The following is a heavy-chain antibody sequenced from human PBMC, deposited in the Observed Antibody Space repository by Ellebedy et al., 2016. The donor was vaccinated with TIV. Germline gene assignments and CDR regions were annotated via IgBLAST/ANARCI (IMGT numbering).Heavy chain of an antibody. V-gene: IGHV4-59*01. D-gene: IGHD1-20*01. CDR2: VYYSGTT. CDR1: GGSISRYY. CDR3: ARSSITGNPDFDY. J-gene: IGHJ4*02. Sequence: MPSETLSLTCTVSGGSISRYYWSWIRQPPGNGLEWIGYVYYSGTTNYNPSLKSRVTIAVDTSKSQFSLKLSSVTAADTAVYYCARSSITGNPDFDYWGQGTLVTVSS.